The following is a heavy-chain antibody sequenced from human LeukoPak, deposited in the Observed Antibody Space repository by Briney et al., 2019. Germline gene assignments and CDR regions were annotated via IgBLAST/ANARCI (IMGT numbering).Heavy chain of an antibody. V-gene: IGHV4-39*01. CDR3: ARSLMTLSDAFDI. D-gene: IGHD2/OR15-2a*01. J-gene: IGHJ3*02. Sequence: PSETLSLTCTVSGGSISSSSYYWGWIRQPPGKGLEWIGSIYYSGSTYHNPSLKSRVTISVDTSKNQFSLKLSSVTAADTAVYYCARSLMTLSDAFDIWGQGTMVTVSS. CDR1: GGSISSSSYY. CDR2: IYYSGST.